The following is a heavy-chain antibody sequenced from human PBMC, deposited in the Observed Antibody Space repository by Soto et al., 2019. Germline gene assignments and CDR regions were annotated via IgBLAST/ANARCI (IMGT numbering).Heavy chain of an antibody. CDR3: ARDRIAGSSSLYYYYYGMDV. Sequence: ASVKVSCKASGDTFTSYGISWVRQAPGQGLEWMGWISAYNGNTNYAQKLQGRVTMTTDTSTSTAYMELRSLRSDDTAVYYCARDRIAGSSSLYYYYYGMDVWGQGTTVTVSS. J-gene: IGHJ6*02. V-gene: IGHV1-18*01. CDR1: GDTFTSYG. CDR2: ISAYNGNT. D-gene: IGHD6-6*01.